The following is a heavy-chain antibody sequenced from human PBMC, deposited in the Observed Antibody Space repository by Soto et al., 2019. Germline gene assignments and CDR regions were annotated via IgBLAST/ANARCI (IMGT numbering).Heavy chain of an antibody. Sequence: QVQLQQWGAGLLKPSETLSLTCAVYGGSFSGYYWSWIRQPPGKGLEWIGEINHSGSTNYNPSLKSRVTISVDTSKNQFSLKLSSVTAADTAVYYCARRLRFVFDYWGQGTLVTVSS. D-gene: IGHD3-3*01. CDR3: ARRLRFVFDY. V-gene: IGHV4-34*01. J-gene: IGHJ4*02. CDR2: INHSGST. CDR1: GGSFSGYY.